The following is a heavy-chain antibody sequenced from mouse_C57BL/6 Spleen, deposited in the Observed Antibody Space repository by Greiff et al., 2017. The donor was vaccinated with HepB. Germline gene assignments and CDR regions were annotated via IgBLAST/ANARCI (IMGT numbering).Heavy chain of an antibody. V-gene: IGHV1-19*01. CDR2: INPYNGGT. J-gene: IGHJ4*01. Sequence: VQLQQSGPVLVKPGASVKMSCKASGYTFTDYYMNWVKQSHGKSLEWIGVINPYNGGTSYNQKFKGKATLTVDKSSSTAYMELNSLTSEDSAVYYCARGDYYGSSYPTYAMDYWGQGTSVTVSS. CDR3: ARGDYYGSSYPTYAMDY. D-gene: IGHD1-1*01. CDR1: GYTFTDYY.